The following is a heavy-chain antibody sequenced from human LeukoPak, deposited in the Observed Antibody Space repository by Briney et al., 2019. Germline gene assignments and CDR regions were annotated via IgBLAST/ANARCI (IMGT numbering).Heavy chain of an antibody. J-gene: IGHJ4*02. CDR2: ISGSAGST. V-gene: IGHV3-23*01. CDR3: ARVREEWELPTEPDY. Sequence: GGSLRLSCAASGFTFSSYAMSWVRQAPGKGLEWVSAISGSAGSTYYADSVKGRFTISRDNSKNTLYLQMNSLRAEDTAVYYCARVREEWELPTEPDYWGQGTLVTVSS. CDR1: GFTFSSYA. D-gene: IGHD1-26*01.